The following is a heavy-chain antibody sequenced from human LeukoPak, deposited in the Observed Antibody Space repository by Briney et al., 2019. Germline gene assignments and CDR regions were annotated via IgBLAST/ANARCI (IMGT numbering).Heavy chain of an antibody. Sequence: GGSLRLSCAASGFTLSSSAMSWVRQAPGKGLEWVSAISGSGGSTYYAHSVKGRFTISRDNSKNTLYLQMNSLRAEDTAVYYCAELGITMIGGVWGKGTTVTISS. CDR3: AELGITMIGGV. D-gene: IGHD3-10*02. V-gene: IGHV3-23*01. CDR2: ISGSGGST. CDR1: GFTLSSSA. J-gene: IGHJ6*04.